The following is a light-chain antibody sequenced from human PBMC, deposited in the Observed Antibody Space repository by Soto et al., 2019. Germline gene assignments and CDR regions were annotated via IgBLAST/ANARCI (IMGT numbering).Light chain of an antibody. CDR2: WAS. J-gene: IGKJ2*01. CDR3: QQYYSSPYT. Sequence: DIVMTQSPDSLAVSLGERATINCKSSQSILYSSNNKNYLAWYQQKPGQPPKLLIYWASTREYGVHDRFSGRGSGSDFTLNISSLQAEDVAVYFCQQYYSSPYTFGQGTKLEIK. CDR1: QSILYSSNNKNY. V-gene: IGKV4-1*01.